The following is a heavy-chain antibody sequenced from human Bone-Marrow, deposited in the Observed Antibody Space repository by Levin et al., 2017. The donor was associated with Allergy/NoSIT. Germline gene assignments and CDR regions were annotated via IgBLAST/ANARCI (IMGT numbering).Heavy chain of an antibody. J-gene: IGHJ4*02. CDR3: AREVTSSWFDF. D-gene: IGHD2-2*01. CDR2: INATTGGT. V-gene: IGHV1-2*02. Sequence: ASVKVSCKASGYTFIDSHLHWVRQAPGQGLEWMGWINATTGGTKNAQIFQGRLTVTRDTSTSTVYMELRGLSFDDTAVYYCAREVTSSWFDFWGQGSLVTVSS. CDR1: GYTFIDSH.